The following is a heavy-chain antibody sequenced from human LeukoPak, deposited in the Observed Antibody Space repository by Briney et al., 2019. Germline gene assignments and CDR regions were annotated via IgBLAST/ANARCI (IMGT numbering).Heavy chain of an antibody. CDR2: INHSGST. Sequence: PSETLSLTCAVYGGSCSGYYWSWIRQPPGKGLEWIGEINHSGSTNYNPSLKSRVTISVDTSKNQFSLKLSSVTVADTAVYYCARGRAVVRDFDYWGQGTLVTVSS. J-gene: IGHJ4*02. CDR3: ARGRAVVRDFDY. D-gene: IGHD4-23*01. CDR1: GGSCSGYY. V-gene: IGHV4-34*01.